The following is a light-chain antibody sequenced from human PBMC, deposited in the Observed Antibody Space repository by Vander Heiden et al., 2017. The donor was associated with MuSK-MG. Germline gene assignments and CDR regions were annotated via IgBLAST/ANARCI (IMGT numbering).Light chain of an antibody. Sequence: QSVLTQTPSASGTPGQRITLSCAGSSSNIGSTSVSWYQHIPGTAPNLLIYKNDQRPSGVPDRFSGSKSGTSAALAIRGLQAEDEADYYCAAWDDTLDGHVVFGGGTKVTVL. CDR1: SSNIGSTS. V-gene: IGLV1-44*01. CDR2: KND. J-gene: IGLJ2*01. CDR3: AAWDDTLDGHVV.